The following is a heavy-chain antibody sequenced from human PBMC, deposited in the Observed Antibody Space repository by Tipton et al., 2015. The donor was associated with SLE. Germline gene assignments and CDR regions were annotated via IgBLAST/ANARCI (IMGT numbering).Heavy chain of an antibody. Sequence: SLRLSCAASGFIFDDYAMHWVRQAPGKGLEWVSLVWYDGTRKYYADSVKGRFTISRDNSKNTLYLQMNGLRAEDTAIYYCAKGQQMWSSFDSWGQGTLVTVSS. CDR1: GFIFDDYA. CDR3: AKGQQMWSSFDS. J-gene: IGHJ4*02. V-gene: IGHV3-33*06. CDR2: VWYDGTRK. D-gene: IGHD2-21*01.